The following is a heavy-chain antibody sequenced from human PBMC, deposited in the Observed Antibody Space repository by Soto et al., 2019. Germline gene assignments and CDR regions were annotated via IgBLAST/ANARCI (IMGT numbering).Heavy chain of an antibody. D-gene: IGHD3-9*01. V-gene: IGHV1-58*01. CDR2: IVVGSGNT. CDR3: AAEAGLRYFDWLLYGMDV. CDR1: GFTFTSSA. Sequence: VKFSCKASGFTFTSSAVQWVRQARGQRLEWIGWIVVGSGNTNYAQKFQERVTITRDMSTSTAYMELSSLRSEDTAVYYCAAEAGLRYFDWLLYGMDVWGQGTTVTVSS. J-gene: IGHJ6*02.